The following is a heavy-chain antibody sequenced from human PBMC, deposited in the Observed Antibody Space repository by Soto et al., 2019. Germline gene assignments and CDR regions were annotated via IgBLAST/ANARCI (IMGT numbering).Heavy chain of an antibody. Sequence: EVQLVESGGGLVKPGGSLRLSCAASGFTFSTYSMSWVRQAPGKGLEWVSSISPSSTYIHYADSVKGRFTISRDNAEKSVYLQMNGLRAEDTAIYYCARVGGGVVVVPGANRGDFWGQGTLVTVSS. V-gene: IGHV3-21*01. CDR2: ISPSSTYI. D-gene: IGHD3-16*02. J-gene: IGHJ4*02. CDR1: GFTFSTYS. CDR3: ARVGGGVVVVPGANRGDF.